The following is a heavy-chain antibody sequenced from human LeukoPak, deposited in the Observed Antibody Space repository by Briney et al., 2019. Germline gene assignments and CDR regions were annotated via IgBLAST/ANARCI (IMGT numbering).Heavy chain of an antibody. CDR3: AKLARITMIVVVPYYFDY. D-gene: IGHD3-22*01. CDR2: ISGSGGST. Sequence: GGSLRLSCAASGFTFSSYAVSWVRQAPGKGLEWVSAISGSGGSTYYADSVKGRFTISRDNSKNTLYLQMNSLRAEDTAVYYCAKLARITMIVVVPYYFDYWGQGTLVTVSS. J-gene: IGHJ4*02. V-gene: IGHV3-23*01. CDR1: GFTFSSYA.